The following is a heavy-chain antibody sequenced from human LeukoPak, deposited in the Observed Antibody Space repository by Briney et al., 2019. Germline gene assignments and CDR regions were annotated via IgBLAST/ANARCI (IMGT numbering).Heavy chain of an antibody. J-gene: IGHJ4*02. Sequence: ASVKVSCKASAYTFSNYDIHWVRQATGQGLEWMGWIDPNSGNTGYAQKFQGRVTITWDTSISTAYMELSSLRSEDTAVYYCARGDYDFWSGYYPLGYWGQGTLVTVSS. V-gene: IGHV1-8*03. D-gene: IGHD3-3*01. CDR3: ARGDYDFWSGYYPLGY. CDR2: IDPNSGNT. CDR1: AYTFSNYD.